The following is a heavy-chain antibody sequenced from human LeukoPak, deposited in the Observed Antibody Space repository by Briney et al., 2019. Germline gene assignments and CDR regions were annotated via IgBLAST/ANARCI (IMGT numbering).Heavy chain of an antibody. V-gene: IGHV5-51*01. Sequence: GESLKISCKGSGYSFTSYWIGWVRQMPGKGLEWMGIIYPGDSDTRYSPSFQGQVTISADKSISTAYLQWSSLKASDTAMYYCARRLYSCGYLGAFDIWGQGTMVTVSS. CDR3: ARRLYSCGYLGAFDI. CDR2: IYPGDSDT. CDR1: GYSFTSYW. D-gene: IGHD5-18*01. J-gene: IGHJ3*02.